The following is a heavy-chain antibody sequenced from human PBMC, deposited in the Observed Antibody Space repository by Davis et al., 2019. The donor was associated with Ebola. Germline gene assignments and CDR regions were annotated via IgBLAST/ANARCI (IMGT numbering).Heavy chain of an antibody. CDR3: ARWQAARGFYGMDV. CDR1: GGSMNSHY. V-gene: IGHV4-59*11. CDR2: IYYSGST. J-gene: IGHJ6*02. Sequence: PSETLSLTCTVSGGSMNSHYWTWIRQPPDMGLEWIGYIYYSGSTIYNPSLKSRVTISLDTSKNQFSLRLNSVTAADTAVYYCARWQAARGFYGMDVWGQGTTVTVSS. D-gene: IGHD6-25*01.